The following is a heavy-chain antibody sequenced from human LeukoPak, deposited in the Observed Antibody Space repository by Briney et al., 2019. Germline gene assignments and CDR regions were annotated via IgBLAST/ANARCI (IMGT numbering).Heavy chain of an antibody. D-gene: IGHD3-10*01. CDR1: GYSFTSYW. J-gene: IGHJ6*03. CDR2: IYPGDSDT. Sequence: GESLKISCKGSGYSFTSYWIGWVRQMPGKGLEWMGIIYPGDSDTRYSPSFQGQVTISADKSISTAYLQWSSLKASDTAMYYCARLVEWVTYYYGSGVPKRNYYYYYMDVWGKGTTVTVSS. V-gene: IGHV5-51*01. CDR3: ARLVEWVTYYYGSGVPKRNYYYYYMDV.